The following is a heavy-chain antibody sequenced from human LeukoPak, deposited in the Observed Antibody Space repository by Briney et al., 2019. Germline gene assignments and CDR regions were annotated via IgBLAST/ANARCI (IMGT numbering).Heavy chain of an antibody. CDR2: IRASGDI. CDR1: RGAISDYF. Sequence: PSETLSLTCTVSRGAISDYFWTWVRQPAGKGLEWVGQIRASGDINYNPSLKSRVTLSLDTSKKHISLNLSSVTVADTAIYYCAKETPVYLATSGGHTFDSWGQGILVTVSS. D-gene: IGHD3-10*01. CDR3: AKETPVYLATSGGHTFDS. J-gene: IGHJ4*02. V-gene: IGHV4-4*07.